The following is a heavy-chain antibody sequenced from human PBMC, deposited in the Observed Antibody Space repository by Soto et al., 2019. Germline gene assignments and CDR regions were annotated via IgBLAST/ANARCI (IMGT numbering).Heavy chain of an antibody. J-gene: IGHJ4*02. D-gene: IGHD2-15*01. Sequence: GASVKVSCKASGYTFSRYHMHWVRQAPGQGLEWMGIINPNGGSASYAQRFQGRVTMTRDTSTSTVYMELSSLRSEDTAVYYCACSMSPVLPVPFYHWSQGSLVPVSA. CDR3: ACSMSPVLPVPFYH. CDR2: INPNGGSA. V-gene: IGHV1-46*03. CDR1: GYTFSRYH.